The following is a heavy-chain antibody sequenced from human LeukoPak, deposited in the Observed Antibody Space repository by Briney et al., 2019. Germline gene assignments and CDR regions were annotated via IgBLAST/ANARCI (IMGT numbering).Heavy chain of an antibody. V-gene: IGHV3-66*02. J-gene: IGHJ5*02. Sequence: GGSLRLSCAASGFTVSSNYMSWVRQAPGKGLEWVSVIYSGGSTYYADSVKGRFTISRDNSKNTLYLQMNSLRAEDTAVYYCARVSDVEAGRTIYNWFDPWGQGTLVTVSS. CDR2: IYSGGST. CDR1: GFTVSSNY. CDR3: ARVSDVEAGRTIYNWFDP. D-gene: IGHD6-19*01.